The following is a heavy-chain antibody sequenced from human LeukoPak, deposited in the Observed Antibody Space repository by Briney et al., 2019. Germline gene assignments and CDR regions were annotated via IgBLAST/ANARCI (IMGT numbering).Heavy chain of an antibody. CDR2: ISSSSSYI. D-gene: IGHD2-15*01. CDR3: AILQGYCSGGSCYGP. CDR1: GFTFSSYS. V-gene: IGHV3-21*01. J-gene: IGHJ5*02. Sequence: PGGSLRLSCAASGFTFSSYSMNWVRQAPGKGLEWVSSISSSSSYIYYADSVKGRFTISRDNAKNSLYLQMNSLRAEDTAVYYCAILQGYCSGGSCYGPWGQGTLVTVSS.